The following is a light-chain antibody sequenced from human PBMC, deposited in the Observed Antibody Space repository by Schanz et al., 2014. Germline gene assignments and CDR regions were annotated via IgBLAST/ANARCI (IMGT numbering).Light chain of an antibody. CDR1: SSNIGNNY. Sequence: QSVLTQPPSVSAAPGQKVTISCSGSSSNIGNNYVSWYQQLPGTAPKLLIYSNNQRPSGVPDRFSGSKSGTSASLAISGRQYEDEADYYCATWDDGLTARVFGGGTKLTVL. CDR2: SNN. CDR3: ATWDDGLTARV. J-gene: IGLJ3*02. V-gene: IGLV1-47*02.